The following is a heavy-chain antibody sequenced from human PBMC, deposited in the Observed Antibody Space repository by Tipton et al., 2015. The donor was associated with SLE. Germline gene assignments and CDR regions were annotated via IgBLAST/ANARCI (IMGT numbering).Heavy chain of an antibody. CDR1: GGSISSSSYY. J-gene: IGHJ3*02. D-gene: IGHD2-15*01. CDR2: IYHSGST. V-gene: IGHV4-39*07. CDR3: ARHSKAFDI. Sequence: TLSLTCTVSGGSISSSSYYWGWIRQPPGKGLEWIGSIYHSGSTYYNPSLKSRVTISVDTSKNQFSLKLSSVTAADTAVYYCARHSKAFDIWGQGTMVTVSS.